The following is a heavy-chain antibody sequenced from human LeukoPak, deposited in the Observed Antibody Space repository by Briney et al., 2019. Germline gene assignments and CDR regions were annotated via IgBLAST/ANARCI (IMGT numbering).Heavy chain of an antibody. Sequence: GSLRLSCAASGFTFSSYGMSWVRQAPGKGREWVANIKQDGSEKYYVDSVKGRFTISRDNAKNSLYLQMNSLRAEDTAVYYCVGGGWYFDYWGQGTLVTVSS. D-gene: IGHD6-19*01. J-gene: IGHJ4*02. CDR1: GFTFSSYG. V-gene: IGHV3-7*03. CDR2: IKQDGSEK. CDR3: VGGGWYFDY.